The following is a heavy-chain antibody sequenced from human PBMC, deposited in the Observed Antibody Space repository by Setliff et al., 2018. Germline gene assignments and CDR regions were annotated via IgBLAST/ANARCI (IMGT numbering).Heavy chain of an antibody. CDR3: ARRSVEYYYGSGYYYDGMDF. Sequence: SETLSLTCTVSGGSISSSNYYWGWIRQPPGKGLEWIGSIYYSGSTYYNPSLKSRVTISVDTSKNQFSLKLSSVTAADTAVYYWARRSVEYYYGSGYYYDGMDFWGQGTTVTVSS. CDR2: IYYSGST. V-gene: IGHV4-39*07. J-gene: IGHJ6*02. D-gene: IGHD3-10*01. CDR1: GGSISSSNYY.